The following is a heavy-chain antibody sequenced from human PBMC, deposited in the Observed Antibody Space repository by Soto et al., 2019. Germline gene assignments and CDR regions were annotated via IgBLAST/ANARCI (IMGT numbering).Heavy chain of an antibody. D-gene: IGHD5-18*01. CDR1: GFTFSNYI. Sequence: GGSLRLSCAASGFTFSNYIMNWVRQAPGKGLEWVSPISSSSSYIHYADSLKGRFTISRDNAKNSLYLQMNSLRAEDTAVYYCARALYSYGTSDYWGQGTLVTVSS. CDR2: ISSSSSYI. J-gene: IGHJ4*02. CDR3: ARALYSYGTSDY. V-gene: IGHV3-21*01.